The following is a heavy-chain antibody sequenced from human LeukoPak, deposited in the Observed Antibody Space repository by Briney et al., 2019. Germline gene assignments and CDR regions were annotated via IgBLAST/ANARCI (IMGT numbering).Heavy chain of an antibody. V-gene: IGHV6-1*01. CDR3: AREGWFGEPPSHWFDP. Sequence: SQTLSLTCAISGDSVSSKSATWNWIRQSPSRGLEWLGRTYYTSRWNVDYAVSVKSRITINPDTSRNQFSLQLNSVTPEDTAVYYCAREGWFGEPPSHWFDPWGQETLITVSS. CDR1: GDSVSSKSAT. CDR2: TYYTSRWNV. D-gene: IGHD3-10*01. J-gene: IGHJ5*02.